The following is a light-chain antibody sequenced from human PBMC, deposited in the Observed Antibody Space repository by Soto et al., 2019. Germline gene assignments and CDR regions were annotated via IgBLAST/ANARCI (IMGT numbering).Light chain of an antibody. J-gene: IGLJ2*01. V-gene: IGLV2-11*01. Sequence: QTVVTQPRSVSGSPGQSVTISCTGTSSDVGGYNYVSWYQQHPGKAPKLMIYDVSKRPSGVPDRFSGSKSGNTASLTISGLPAEDEADYYCCSYAGSYTFEFGGGTKLTVL. CDR3: CSYAGSYTFE. CDR1: SSDVGGYNY. CDR2: DVS.